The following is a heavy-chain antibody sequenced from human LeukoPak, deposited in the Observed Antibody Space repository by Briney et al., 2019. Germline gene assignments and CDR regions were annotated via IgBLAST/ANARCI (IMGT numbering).Heavy chain of an antibody. CDR2: ISTDSSTI. CDR1: GFTFSTYS. V-gene: IGHV3-48*01. Sequence: PGGSLRLSCAASGFTFSTYSMNWVRQAPGKGLEWVSYISTDSSTIYYADSVKGRFTISRDNAKNSLCLQMNSLRAEDTAVYYCARDPGYYDSSGYFDYWGQGTLVTVSS. CDR3: ARDPGYYDSSGYFDY. D-gene: IGHD3-22*01. J-gene: IGHJ4*02.